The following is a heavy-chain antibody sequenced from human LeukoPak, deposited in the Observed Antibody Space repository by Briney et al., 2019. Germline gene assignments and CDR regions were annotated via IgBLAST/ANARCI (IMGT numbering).Heavy chain of an antibody. CDR2: ITYDGTNK. D-gene: IGHD3-10*01. V-gene: IGHV3-30-3*01. CDR1: GFTFSTYA. Sequence: GGSLRLSCAASGFTFSTYAMNWVRQAPGKGLEWVAVITYDGTNKYYADSVKGRFTISRDSSKNTLYLQMSSLRAEDTAVYYCARDRDYSFDFWGQGTLVTVSS. CDR3: ARDRDYSFDF. J-gene: IGHJ4*02.